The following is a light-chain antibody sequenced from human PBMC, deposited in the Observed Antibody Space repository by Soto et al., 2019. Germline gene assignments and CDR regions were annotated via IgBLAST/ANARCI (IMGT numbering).Light chain of an antibody. V-gene: IGKV2-28*01. CDR2: LAS. Sequence: DVVMTQSPLSLPVTLGQPDSISCRSSQSLLHSDGYNYLAWYLQKPGHSPQLLIDLASSRASGVPDRFSGSGSGTDFTLKISRVEAEDVGVYYCMQALQTPTFGGGTKVDI. CDR1: QSLLHSDGYNY. J-gene: IGKJ4*01. CDR3: MQALQTPT.